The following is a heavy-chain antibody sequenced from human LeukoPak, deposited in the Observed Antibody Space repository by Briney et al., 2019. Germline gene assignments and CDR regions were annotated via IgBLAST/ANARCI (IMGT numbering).Heavy chain of an antibody. J-gene: IGHJ4*02. CDR3: ARGVYCSGGSCSFDC. Sequence: SQTLSLTCAISGDXVSSNSAAWNWIRQSPSRGLEWLGRTYYRSKWYNDYAVSVKSRISINPDTSKNQFSLQLNSVTPEDSAVYYCARGVYCSGGSCSFDCWGQGTLVTVSS. D-gene: IGHD2-15*01. CDR2: TYYRSKWYN. V-gene: IGHV6-1*01. CDR1: GDXVSSNSAA.